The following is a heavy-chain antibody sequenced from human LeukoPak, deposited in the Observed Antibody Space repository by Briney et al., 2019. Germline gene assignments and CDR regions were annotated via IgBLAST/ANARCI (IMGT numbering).Heavy chain of an antibody. V-gene: IGHV3-9*03. CDR3: AKGPSKDIAALSGAFDI. Sequence: GGPLRLSCAASGFTFDDYAMHWVRQAPGKGLEWVSGISWNSGSIGYADSVKGRFTISRDNAKNSLYLQMNSLRAEDMALHYCAKGPSKDIAALSGAFDIWGQGTMVTVSS. J-gene: IGHJ3*02. D-gene: IGHD6-13*01. CDR2: ISWNSGSI. CDR1: GFTFDDYA.